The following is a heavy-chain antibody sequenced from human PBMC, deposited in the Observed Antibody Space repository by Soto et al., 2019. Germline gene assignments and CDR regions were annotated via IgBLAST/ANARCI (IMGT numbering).Heavy chain of an antibody. CDR2: VYHIGNT. Sequence: SETLSLTCTVSGGSISSGGYYWTWIRQHPGKGLEWIGYVYHIGNTYYSPSLRSRVTMSVDTSKNQFSLKLSSVTSADTAVYYCARSINDYGDSPYYYYGMDVWGQGTTVTVSS. D-gene: IGHD4-17*01. CDR3: ARSINDYGDSPYYYYGMDV. V-gene: IGHV4-31*03. CDR1: GGSISSGGYY. J-gene: IGHJ6*02.